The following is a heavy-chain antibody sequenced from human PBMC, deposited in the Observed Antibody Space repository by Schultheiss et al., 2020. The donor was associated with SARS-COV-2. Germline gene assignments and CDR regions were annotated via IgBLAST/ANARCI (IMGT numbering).Heavy chain of an antibody. CDR1: GFTFSSYA. Sequence: GGSLRLSCAASGFTFSSYAMSWVRQAPGKGLEWVSVISGSGGSTYYADSVKGRFTISRDNAKNSLYLQMNSLRAEDTAVYYCASWSGWYRGEPPDYWGQGTLVTVSS. V-gene: IGHV3-23*01. CDR3: ASWSGWYRGEPPDY. J-gene: IGHJ4*02. D-gene: IGHD6-19*01. CDR2: ISGSGGST.